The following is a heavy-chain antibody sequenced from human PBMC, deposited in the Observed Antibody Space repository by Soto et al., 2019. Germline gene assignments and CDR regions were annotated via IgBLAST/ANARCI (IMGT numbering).Heavy chain of an antibody. CDR1: GFSLSTTEVG. J-gene: IGHJ4*02. D-gene: IGHD3-9*01. CDR3: AHRFDWYYFDY. Sequence: SGPTLVNPTQTLTLTCTFSGFSLSTTEVGVAWIRQPPGKALEWLALIYWDDDKRYSPSLKTRLTITKDTSKNQVVLRMTNMEPVDTATYYCAHRFDWYYFDYWGQGILVTVSS. CDR2: IYWDDDK. V-gene: IGHV2-5*02.